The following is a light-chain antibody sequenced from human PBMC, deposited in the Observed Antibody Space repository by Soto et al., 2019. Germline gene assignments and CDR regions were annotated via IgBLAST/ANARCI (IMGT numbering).Light chain of an antibody. V-gene: IGLV1-40*01. CDR2: GNN. J-gene: IGLJ2*01. Sequence: QLVLTQPPSVSGAPGQRVSISCTGSSSNIGAGYDVHWYHQLPGTAPKLLLYGNNNRPSGVPDRFSGSKSGTSASLVITGLQAEDEADPCCQSFDTRLNAVVFGGGTKVTVL. CDR1: SSNIGAGYD. CDR3: QSFDTRLNAVV.